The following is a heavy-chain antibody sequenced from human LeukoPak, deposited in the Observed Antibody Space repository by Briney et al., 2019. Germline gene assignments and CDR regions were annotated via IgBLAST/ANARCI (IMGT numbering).Heavy chain of an antibody. J-gene: IGHJ3*02. CDR1: GYTLTELS. CDR2: FDPEDGET. V-gene: IGHV1-24*01. D-gene: IGHD2-2*01. CDR3: ATDWGVVVPAASRDAFDI. Sequence: ASVKVSCKVSGYTLTELSMHWVRQAPGKGLEWMGGFDPEDGETIYAQKFQGRVTMTEDTSTDTAYMELSSLRSEDTAVYYCATDWGVVVPAASRDAFDIWGQGTMVTVSS.